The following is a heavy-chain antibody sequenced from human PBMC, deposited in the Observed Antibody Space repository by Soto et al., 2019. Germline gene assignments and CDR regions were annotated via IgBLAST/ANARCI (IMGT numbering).Heavy chain of an antibody. CDR3: TRHTSGGDDNMYV. V-gene: IGHV5-51*01. J-gene: IGHJ6*01. D-gene: IGHD5-12*01. Sequence: AEAMKISCKGSGYSFTNYLIGWVRQIPGKGLGWMGISYPSDSDTRYSPSFQGQVTISADTSISTAYLQWSHLKASTTAKYYSTRHTSGGDDNMYVWGQASTVTVSS. CDR1: GYSFTNYL. CDR2: SYPSDSDT.